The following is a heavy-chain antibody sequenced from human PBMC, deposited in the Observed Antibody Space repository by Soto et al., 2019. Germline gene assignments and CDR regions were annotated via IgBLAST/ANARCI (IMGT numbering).Heavy chain of an antibody. Sequence: QVQLQESGPGLVKPSQTLSLTCTVSGGSISSGGYYWSWIRQHPGKGLEWIGYIYYSGSTYYNPSLKSRVTISVDTSKNQFSLKLSSVTAADTAVYYCARDLRYGDYVSYGMDVWGQGTTVTVSS. J-gene: IGHJ6*02. CDR1: GGSISSGGYY. V-gene: IGHV4-31*03. CDR2: IYYSGST. D-gene: IGHD4-17*01. CDR3: ARDLRYGDYVSYGMDV.